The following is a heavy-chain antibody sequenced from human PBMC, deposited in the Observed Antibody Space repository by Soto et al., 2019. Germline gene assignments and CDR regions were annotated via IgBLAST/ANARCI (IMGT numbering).Heavy chain of an antibody. CDR3: ASVSSDSDPGSGIFDF. CDR2: ISANGQGI. D-gene: IGHD6-19*01. J-gene: IGHJ4*02. V-gene: IGHV3-23*01. Sequence: GGSLRLPCTASGFTFTYYAFSWVRQAPGKGLEWVSAISANGQGIYYADSVRGRFTISRDNSKNTVFLQTSSLRAEDSAVYYCASVSSDSDPGSGIFDFWGRGTLVTVSS. CDR1: GFTFTYYA.